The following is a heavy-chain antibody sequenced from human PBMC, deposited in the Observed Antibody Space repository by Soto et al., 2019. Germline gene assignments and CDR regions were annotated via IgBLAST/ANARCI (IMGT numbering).Heavy chain of an antibody. V-gene: IGHV3-23*01. CDR2: ISSSSRRT. J-gene: IGHJ5*02. CDR1: GFTFGNYG. CDR3: AKVAKSGVVIEYCGS. Sequence: GGSLRLSCETSGFTFGNYGMGWVRQAPGKGLYWVSGISSSSRRTYYADSVRGRFTISRDNSKNTLYLQMDTLRADNTAVYYCAKVAKSGVVIEYCGSWGRGSRGTVSS. D-gene: IGHD2-21*01.